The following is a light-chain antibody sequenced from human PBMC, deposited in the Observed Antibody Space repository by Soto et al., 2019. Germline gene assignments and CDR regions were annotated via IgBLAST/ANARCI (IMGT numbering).Light chain of an antibody. CDR3: CSYGGSRAV. V-gene: IGLV2-23*02. CDR2: EVS. CDR1: SSDVGSHNL. J-gene: IGLJ7*01. Sequence: QSVLTQPASVSGSPGQSITISCTGTSSDVGSHNLVSGYQQPPGQAPKRMIYEVSKRPLGVSTRFSASKSGNTASLTISGLQAEDDADYYCCSYGGSRAVFGGGTQVTVL.